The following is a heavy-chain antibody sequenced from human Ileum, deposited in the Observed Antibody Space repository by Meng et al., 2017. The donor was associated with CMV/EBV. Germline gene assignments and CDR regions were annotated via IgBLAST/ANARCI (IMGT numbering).Heavy chain of an antibody. D-gene: IGHD2-15*01. CDR3: IYGVAIF. V-gene: IGHV2-5*02. CDR2: IYWDDDE. J-gene: IGHJ4*02. CDR1: GFSLTTSGVG. Sequence: QITLKESGPPLVKPTQTLTLTCSFSGFSLTTSGVGVGWIRQPPGKALEWLALIYWDDDEHYSPSLKSRLTITKDTSKDQVVLTMANMDPVDTGTYYCIYGVAIFWGQGTLVTVSS.